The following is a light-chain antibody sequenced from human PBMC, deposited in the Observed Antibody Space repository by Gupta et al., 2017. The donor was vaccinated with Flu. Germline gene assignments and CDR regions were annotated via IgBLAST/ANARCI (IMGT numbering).Light chain of an antibody. J-gene: IGKJ1*01. CDR1: HTLRSSD. V-gene: IGKV3-20*01. Sequence: DSLSLSPGERAALSCRASHTLRSSDLGWYQQKPGQSPRFLIYGASNMASGVPDRFSASGSGTDFTLTINRLEPDDFAVYFCQQYGSYPRTFGQGTKLEVK. CDR2: GAS. CDR3: QQYGSYPRT.